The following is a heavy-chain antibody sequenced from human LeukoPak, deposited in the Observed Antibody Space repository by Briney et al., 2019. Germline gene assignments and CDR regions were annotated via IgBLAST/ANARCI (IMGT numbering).Heavy chain of an antibody. CDR3: AKMSRFYSDPGAFDI. J-gene: IGHJ3*02. CDR1: GCTFSSYA. Sequence: GGSLRLSCAASGCTFSSYAMSWIRQAPGKGLEWVAAISGSGGTTYYADSVKRRFTISRDNYKNTLYLQMNSLRAEDTAVYYCAKMSRFYSDPGAFDIWGQGTMVTVSS. CDR2: ISGSGGTT. D-gene: IGHD1-26*01. V-gene: IGHV3-23*01.